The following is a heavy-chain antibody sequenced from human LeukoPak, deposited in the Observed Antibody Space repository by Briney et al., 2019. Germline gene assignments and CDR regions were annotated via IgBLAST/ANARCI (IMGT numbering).Heavy chain of an antibody. Sequence: SETLSLTCTVSGGSISGYYWSWIRQPPGKGLEWIGEINHSGSTNYNPSLKSRVTISVDTSKNQFSLKLSSVTAADTAVYYCARRLWIRFLEWLRWTNWFDPWGQGTLVTVSS. J-gene: IGHJ5*02. CDR1: GGSISGYY. CDR3: ARRLWIRFLEWLRWTNWFDP. D-gene: IGHD3-3*01. CDR2: INHSGST. V-gene: IGHV4-34*01.